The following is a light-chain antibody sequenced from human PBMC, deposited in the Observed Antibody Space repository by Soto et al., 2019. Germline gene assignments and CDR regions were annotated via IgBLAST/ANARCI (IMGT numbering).Light chain of an antibody. CDR2: SVS. CDR3: QQYGSSSYT. Sequence: EIVLTQSPGTLSLSPGERATLSCRASQSVTGTYLAWYQQKHGQAPRLLIYSVSSRATGIPDWFSGSVSGIDFNLTISSLQPEDSAVYYFQQYGSSSYTFGQGTKLEI. CDR1: QSVTGTY. J-gene: IGKJ2*01. V-gene: IGKV3-20*01.